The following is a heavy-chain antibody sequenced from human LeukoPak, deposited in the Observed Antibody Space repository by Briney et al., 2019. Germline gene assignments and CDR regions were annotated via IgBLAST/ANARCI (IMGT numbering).Heavy chain of an antibody. J-gene: IGHJ4*02. V-gene: IGHV4-30-4*08. Sequence: PSQTLSLTCTVSGGSISSGDYYWSWIRQPPGKGLEWIGYIYYSGSTYYNPSLKSRVTISVDTSKNQFSLKLSSVTAADTAVYYCARTVGDFWSGYYSHFDYWGQGTLVTVSS. CDR1: GGSISSGDYY. D-gene: IGHD3-3*01. CDR2: IYYSGST. CDR3: ARTVGDFWSGYYSHFDY.